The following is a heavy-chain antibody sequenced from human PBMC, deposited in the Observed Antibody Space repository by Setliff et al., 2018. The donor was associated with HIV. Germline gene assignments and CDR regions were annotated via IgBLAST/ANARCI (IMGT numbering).Heavy chain of an antibody. D-gene: IGHD7-27*01. CDR2: INHSGST. V-gene: IGHV4-34*01. CDR1: GGSFSDYY. Sequence: PSETLSVTCAVYGGSFSDYYWNWIRQPPGKGLEWIGEINHSGSTNYNPSLKSRVTISLDTSKNQFSLKLSSVTAADTAVYYCAKLTPFDYWGQGTLVTVSS. CDR3: AKLTPFDY. J-gene: IGHJ4*02.